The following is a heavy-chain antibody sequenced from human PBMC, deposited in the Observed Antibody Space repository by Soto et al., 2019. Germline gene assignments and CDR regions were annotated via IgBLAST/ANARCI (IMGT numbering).Heavy chain of an antibody. CDR2: INAGNGNT. CDR1: GYTFTSYA. Sequence: ASVKVSCKASGYTFTSYAMNWVRQAPGQRLEWMGWINAGNGNTKYSQKFQGRVTITRDTSASTAYMELNSLRDEDTAVYFCVRDRDLYRDMVHADLWGQGTLVTVSS. CDR3: VRDRDLYRDMVHADL. J-gene: IGHJ4*01. D-gene: IGHD1-26*01. V-gene: IGHV1-3*01.